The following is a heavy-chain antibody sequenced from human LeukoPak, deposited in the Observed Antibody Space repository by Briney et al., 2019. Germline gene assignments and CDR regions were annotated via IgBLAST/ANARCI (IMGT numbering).Heavy chain of an antibody. CDR2: ISSSGSTI. D-gene: IGHD3-10*01. J-gene: IGHJ4*02. CDR3: ARDRDTMVRGVN. Sequence: GGSLRLSCAASGFTFSDYYMSWIRQARGKGLEGLSYISSSGSTIYYADSVRGRFTISRDNAKNSLYLQMTSLRAEDTAVYYCARDRDTMVRGVNWGQGTLVTVSS. V-gene: IGHV3-11*01. CDR1: GFTFSDYY.